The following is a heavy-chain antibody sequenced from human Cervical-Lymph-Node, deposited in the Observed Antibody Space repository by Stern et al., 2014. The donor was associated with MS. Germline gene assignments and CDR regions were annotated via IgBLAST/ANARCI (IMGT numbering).Heavy chain of an antibody. CDR2: INEDGSTT. J-gene: IGHJ4*02. Sequence: VQLVESGGGLVQPGGSLRLSCADSESTFRTYWMHCVRQVPGKELMWVSRINEDGSTTNYADSVKGRFTISRDNARNTLYLQMNSLRAEDTGIYYCARDLSGRDDSWGQGTLVTVSS. CDR1: ESTFRTYW. D-gene: IGHD1-26*01. CDR3: ARDLSGRDDS. V-gene: IGHV3-74*01.